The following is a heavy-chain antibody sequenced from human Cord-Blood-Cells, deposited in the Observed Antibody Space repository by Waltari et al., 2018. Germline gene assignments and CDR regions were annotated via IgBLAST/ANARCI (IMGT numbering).Heavy chain of an antibody. D-gene: IGHD1-1*01. J-gene: IGHJ4*02. Sequence: QVQLQESGPGMVKPSETLSLSGTVSGGSISSYSCSWIRQPPGKGLEWIGYIYYSGSTNYNPSLKSRVTISVDTSKNQFSLKLSSVTAADTAVYYCARYRTGTFDYWGQGTLVTVSS. V-gene: IGHV4-59*01. CDR1: GGSISSYS. CDR3: ARYRTGTFDY. CDR2: IYYSGST.